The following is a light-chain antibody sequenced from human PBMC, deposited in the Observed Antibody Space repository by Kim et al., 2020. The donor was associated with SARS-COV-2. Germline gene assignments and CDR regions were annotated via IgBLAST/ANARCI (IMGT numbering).Light chain of an antibody. Sequence: VSPEQTAISTCSWNGLGDKNVCWYQQKAGQSPVLVIYEVRKRPSGIPERVSSSNSGNTASLTISGTQAMDEADYYCQAWDSSTVVFGGGTQLTVL. CDR2: EVR. CDR1: GLGDKN. V-gene: IGLV3-1*01. J-gene: IGLJ2*01. CDR3: QAWDSSTVV.